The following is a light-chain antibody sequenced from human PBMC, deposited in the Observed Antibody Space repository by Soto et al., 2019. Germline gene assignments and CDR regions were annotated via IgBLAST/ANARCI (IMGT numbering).Light chain of an antibody. CDR2: GAS. V-gene: IGKV3-20*01. J-gene: IGKJ4*01. CDR3: QHYRTS. CDR1: QSVSSSY. Sequence: EIVLTQSPGTLSLSPGARATLSCRASQSVSSSYLAWYQQKPGQPPRLLIYGASSRATGIPDRFSGSGSGTDFTLTITRLESEDFAVYYCQHYRTSFGGGTKVEIK.